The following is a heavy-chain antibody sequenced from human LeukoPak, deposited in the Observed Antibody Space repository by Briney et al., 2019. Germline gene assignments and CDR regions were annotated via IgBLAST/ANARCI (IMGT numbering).Heavy chain of an antibody. J-gene: IGHJ4*02. V-gene: IGHV3-33*01. CDR2: IWYDGGNK. CDR3: ARDEAGGGGYYDSSGYLYY. Sequence: GRSLRLSCAACGFTFSSYGMHWVRQDPGKGLEWVAVIWYDGGNKYYADSVKGRFTISRDNSKKTLYLQMNSLRAEDTAVYHCARDEAGGGGYYDSSGYLYYWGQGTLVIVSS. D-gene: IGHD3-22*01. CDR1: GFTFSSYG.